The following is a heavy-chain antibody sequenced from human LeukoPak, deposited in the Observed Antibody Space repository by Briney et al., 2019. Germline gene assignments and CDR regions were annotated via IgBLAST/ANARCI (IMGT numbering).Heavy chain of an antibody. CDR3: AKDPLGYYYDSSGYYYFDY. CDR2: ISGSGGST. Sequence: GGSLRLSCAASGFIFSSYAMSWVRQAPGKGLEWVSAISGSGGSTYYADSVKGRFTISRDNSKNTLYLQMNSLRAEDTAVYYCAKDPLGYYYDSSGYYYFDYWGQGTLVTVSS. V-gene: IGHV3-23*01. CDR1: GFIFSSYA. J-gene: IGHJ4*02. D-gene: IGHD3-22*01.